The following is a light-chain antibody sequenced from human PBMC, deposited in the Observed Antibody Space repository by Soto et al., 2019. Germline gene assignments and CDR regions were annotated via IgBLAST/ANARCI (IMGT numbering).Light chain of an antibody. CDR3: QQRNNWA. J-gene: IGKJ1*01. CDR2: DAS. V-gene: IGKV3-11*01. CDR1: QSVGSY. Sequence: TVLTQSPATLSLSPGERATLSCRASQSVGSYLAWYQQKPGQAPRLLIYDASNRATGIPGRFSGSGSGTDFTLTISSLEPEDVAVYYCQQRNNWAFGQGTKVDIK.